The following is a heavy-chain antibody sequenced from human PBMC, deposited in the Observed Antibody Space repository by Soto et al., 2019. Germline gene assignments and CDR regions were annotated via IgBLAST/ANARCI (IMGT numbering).Heavy chain of an antibody. CDR3: ARQGGYYDSSGYYYWGGMDV. CDR1: GYSFTSYW. J-gene: IGHJ6*02. V-gene: IGHV5-51*01. D-gene: IGHD3-22*01. CDR2: IYPGDSDT. Sequence: GESLKISCKGSGYSFTSYWIGWVRQMPGKGLEWMGIIYPGDSDTRYSPSFQGQVTISADKSISTAYLQWNSLKASDTAMYYCARQGGYYDSSGYYYWGGMDVWGQGTTVTVSS.